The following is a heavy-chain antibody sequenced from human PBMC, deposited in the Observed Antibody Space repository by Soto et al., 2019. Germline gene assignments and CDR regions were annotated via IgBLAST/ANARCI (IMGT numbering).Heavy chain of an antibody. CDR3: ARRGSGIYYVY. D-gene: IGHD1-26*01. Sequence: EVQLLESGGGLVQPGGSLRLSCAASGFTFSSYAMRWVRQAPVKGLEWVSAISGSGDSTYYADSVKGRFTISRDNSKNTLYLQMNSLRAEDTAVYYCARRGSGIYYVYWGQGTLVTFSS. J-gene: IGHJ4*02. CDR1: GFTFSSYA. V-gene: IGHV3-23*01. CDR2: ISGSGDST.